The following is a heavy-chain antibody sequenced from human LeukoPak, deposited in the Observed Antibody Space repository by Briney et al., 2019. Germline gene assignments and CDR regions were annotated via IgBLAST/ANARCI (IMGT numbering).Heavy chain of an antibody. V-gene: IGHV3-48*04. CDR3: ARGGVGTFDI. D-gene: IGHD3-10*01. CDR2: ISSSSSTI. CDR1: GFTFSSYS. J-gene: IGHJ3*02. Sequence: PGGSLRLSCAASGFTFSSYSMNWVRQAPGKGLEWVSYISSSSSTIYYADSVKGRFTISRDNAKNTLYLQMNSLRAEDTTVYYCARGGVGTFDIWGQGTMVTVSS.